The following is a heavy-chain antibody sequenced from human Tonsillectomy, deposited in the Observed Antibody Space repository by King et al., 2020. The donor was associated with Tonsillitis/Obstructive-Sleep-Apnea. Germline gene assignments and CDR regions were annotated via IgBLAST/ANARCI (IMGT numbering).Heavy chain of an antibody. J-gene: IGHJ4*02. CDR1: GFTISSYW. V-gene: IGHV3-7*01. CDR2: IKQDGSEK. D-gene: IGHD3-16*01. CDR3: AREGGHGMGFDY. Sequence: VQLVESGGGLVQSGGSLRLSCAASGFTISSYWMSWVRQAPGKGLEWVAIIKQDGSEKHYVDSVKGRFTISRDNAKNSLYLQLNSLRAEDTAVYYCAREGGHGMGFDYWGQGTLVTDSS.